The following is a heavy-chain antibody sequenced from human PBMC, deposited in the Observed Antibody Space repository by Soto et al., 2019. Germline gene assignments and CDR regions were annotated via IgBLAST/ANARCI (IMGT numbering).Heavy chain of an antibody. Sequence: GASVKVSCKASGYTFTSYGISWVRQAPGQGLEWMGWISAYNGNTNYAQKLQGRVTMTTDTSTSTAYMELRSLRSDDTAVYYCARDPEKKYYYDSSGYYYGDYWGQGTLVTVSS. CDR3: ARDPEKKYYYDSSGYYYGDY. J-gene: IGHJ4*02. CDR1: GYTFTSYG. D-gene: IGHD3-22*01. V-gene: IGHV1-18*01. CDR2: ISAYNGNT.